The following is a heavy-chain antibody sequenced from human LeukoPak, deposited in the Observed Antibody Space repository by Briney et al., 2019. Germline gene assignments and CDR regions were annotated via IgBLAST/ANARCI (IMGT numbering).Heavy chain of an antibody. CDR2: ISYGGST. D-gene: IGHD2-21*01. CDR1: GGSISSVGYY. J-gene: IGHJ5*02. Sequence: PSETLSLTCTVSGGSISSVGYYWGWVRQPPGKGLEWIGSISYGGSTYYNPSLKSRVTIYVDTSKNQVSLKLTSVTAADTAMYYCARGVVVNINWFDPWGQGTLVTVSS. CDR3: ARGVVVNINWFDP. V-gene: IGHV4-39*01.